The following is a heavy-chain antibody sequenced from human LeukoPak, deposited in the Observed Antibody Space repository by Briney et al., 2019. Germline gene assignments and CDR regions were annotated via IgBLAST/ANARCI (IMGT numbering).Heavy chain of an antibody. V-gene: IGHV4-59*01. CDR2: SGNT. CDR3: ARESSGWYYFDY. CDR1: GGSISSYY. J-gene: IGHJ4*02. Sequence: SETLCLTCTVSGGSISSYYWSWIRQPPGKGLEWIGYSGNTNHNPSLKSRVTISVDTSKNQFSLKLSSVTAADTAVYYCARESSGWYYFDYWGQGTLVSVSS. D-gene: IGHD6-19*01.